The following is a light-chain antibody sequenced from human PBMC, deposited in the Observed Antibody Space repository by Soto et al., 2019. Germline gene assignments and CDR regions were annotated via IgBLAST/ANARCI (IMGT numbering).Light chain of an antibody. CDR2: WAS. CDR1: QSVLYSSNNKNY. Sequence: DIVMTQSPDSLAVSLGERATINSKSSQSVLYSSNNKNYLAWHQQKPGQPPKLLIYWASTRESGVPDRFSGSGSGTDFTLTISSLQAEDVAVYYCQQYHSTPWTFGQGTKVEIK. V-gene: IGKV4-1*01. CDR3: QQYHSTPWT. J-gene: IGKJ1*01.